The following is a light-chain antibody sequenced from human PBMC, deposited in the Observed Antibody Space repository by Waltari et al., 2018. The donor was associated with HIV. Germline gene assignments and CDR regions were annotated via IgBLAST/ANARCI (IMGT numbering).Light chain of an antibody. CDR2: SAS. J-gene: IGKJ4*01. CDR1: QSVRSN. V-gene: IGKV3-15*01. CDR3: QQDDDWPPLT. Sequence: EIVMTQSLATLSVSPGDRATLSCRASQSVRSNLAWYQEKPGQAPRLLIFSASTRAAGTPARFSGGGSGTEFTLTITSLQSADFAVYYCQQDDDWPPLTFGGGTKVEI.